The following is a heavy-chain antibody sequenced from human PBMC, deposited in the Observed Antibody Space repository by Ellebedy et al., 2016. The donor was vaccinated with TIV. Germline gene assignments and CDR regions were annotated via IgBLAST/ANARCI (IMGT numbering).Heavy chain of an antibody. CDR1: GFTFSRHD. D-gene: IGHD1-26*01. Sequence: GGSLRLSXAASGFTFSRHDMHWVRQATGKGLEWVSAIGTAGDTYYPGSVKGRFTISRENAKNSLYLQMNSLRAEDTAVYYCARGYSGSPPGNWGQGTLVTVSS. J-gene: IGHJ4*02. CDR3: ARGYSGSPPGN. CDR2: IGTAGDT. V-gene: IGHV3-13*01.